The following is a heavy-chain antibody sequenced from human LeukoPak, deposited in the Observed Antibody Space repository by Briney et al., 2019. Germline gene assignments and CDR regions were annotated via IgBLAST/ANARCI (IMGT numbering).Heavy chain of an antibody. CDR2: ISSTSSHT. Sequence: KPGGSLRLSCAASGFTFSSYSMNWVRQAPGKGLEWVSYISSTSSHTNYAHSVKGRFTISRDNAKNTLYLQMNSLRAEDTAVYYCARAHDGSGYYLGYWGQGTLVTVSS. CDR3: ARAHDGSGYYLGY. V-gene: IGHV3-21*01. J-gene: IGHJ4*02. D-gene: IGHD3-22*01. CDR1: GFTFSSYS.